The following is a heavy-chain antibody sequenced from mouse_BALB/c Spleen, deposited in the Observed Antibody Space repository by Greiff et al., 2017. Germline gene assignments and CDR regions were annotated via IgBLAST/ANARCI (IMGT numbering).Heavy chain of an antibody. Sequence: EVQLQQSGAELVRPGALVKLSCKASGFNIKDTYMHWVKQRPEQGLEWIGRIDPANGNTKYDPKFQGKATITADTSSNTAYLQLSSLTSEDTAVYYCARMITGDAMDYWGQGTSVTVSS. V-gene: IGHV14-3*02. CDR2: IDPANGNT. J-gene: IGHJ4*01. CDR1: GFNIKDTY. CDR3: ARMITGDAMDY. D-gene: IGHD2-4*01.